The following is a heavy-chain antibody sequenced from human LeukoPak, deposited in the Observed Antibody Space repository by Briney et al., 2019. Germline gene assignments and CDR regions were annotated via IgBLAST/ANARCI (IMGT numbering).Heavy chain of an antibody. CDR3: SVLAVANAEYFQH. V-gene: IGHV1-3*01. CDR1: GYTFTSYA. CDR2: INAGNGNT. J-gene: IGHJ1*01. D-gene: IGHD6-19*01. Sequence: ASVKVSCKASGYTFTSYAMHWVRQAPGQRLEWMGWINAGNGNTKYSQKFQDRVTITRDTSASTAYMELSSLRSEDTAVYYCSVLAVANAEYFQHWGQGTLVTVSS.